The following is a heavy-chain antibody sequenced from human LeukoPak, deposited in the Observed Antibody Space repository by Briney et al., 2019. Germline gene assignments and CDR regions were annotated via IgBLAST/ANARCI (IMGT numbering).Heavy chain of an antibody. J-gene: IGHJ5*02. CDR1: GFTFGDYA. Sequence: GGSLRFSCTASGFTFGDYAMSWVRQAPGKGLEWVGFIRSKAYGGTTGYAASVKGRFTISRDDSKSIAYLQMNSLKTEDTAVYYCTRVPGPTVTTSINWSDPWGQGTLVTVSS. V-gene: IGHV3-49*04. CDR3: TRVPGPTVTTSINWSDP. D-gene: IGHD4-4*01. CDR2: IRSKAYGGTT.